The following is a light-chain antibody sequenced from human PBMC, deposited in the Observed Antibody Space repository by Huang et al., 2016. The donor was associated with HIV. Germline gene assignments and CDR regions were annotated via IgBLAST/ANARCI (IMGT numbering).Light chain of an antibody. Sequence: DIQMTQSPSSLSASVGDRVTITCRAGQSIITFLNWYQQRPGKAPKRLIYGTSNLQSGVPSRFSGSGSGTAFTLTISTLQPEDFATYYCQQSFSTPLTFGGGTKVAIK. V-gene: IGKV1-39*01. CDR2: GTS. CDR3: QQSFSTPLT. J-gene: IGKJ4*01. CDR1: QSIITF.